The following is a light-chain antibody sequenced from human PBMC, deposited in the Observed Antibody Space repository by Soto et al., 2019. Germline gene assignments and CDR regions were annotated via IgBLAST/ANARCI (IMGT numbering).Light chain of an antibody. J-gene: IGKJ4*01. CDR3: QQHITWPLT. CDR1: QSVITS. V-gene: IGKV3-11*01. CDR2: DAS. Sequence: EIVFAQSPARLSLSPGERATLSCRASQSVITSLAWYQQKPGQAPRLLVYDASNRATGIPTRFSGSGSGTDFTFSVSNLEPEDFAVYYCQQHITWPLTFGGGTTGDIK.